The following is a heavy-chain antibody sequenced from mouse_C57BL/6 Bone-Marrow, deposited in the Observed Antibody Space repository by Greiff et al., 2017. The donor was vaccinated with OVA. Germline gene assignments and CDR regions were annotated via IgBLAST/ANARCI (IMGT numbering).Heavy chain of an antibody. CDR2: ISYDGSN. D-gene: IGHD3-3*01. V-gene: IGHV3-6*01. Sequence: EVKLEESGPGLVKPSQSLSLTCSVTGYSITSGYYWNWIRQFPGNKLEWMGYISYDGSNNYNPSLKNRISITRDTSTNQFFLKLNSVTTEDTATYDCARGGGTGDYWGQGTTLTVSS. CDR1: GYSITSGYY. CDR3: ARGGGTGDY. J-gene: IGHJ2*01.